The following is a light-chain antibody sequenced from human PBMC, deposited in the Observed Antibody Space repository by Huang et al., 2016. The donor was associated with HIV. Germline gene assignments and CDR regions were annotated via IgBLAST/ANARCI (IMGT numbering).Light chain of an antibody. CDR2: DAS. Sequence: EIVMTQSPGTLSVSPGERATLSCRASQSVRSNLAWYQQKPGQAPRLLINDASTRATGVPARCSGSGSERQFTLSISSLQSEDFAVYYCQQYDNWPPFTFGPGTKVDIK. J-gene: IGKJ3*01. CDR3: QQYDNWPPFT. V-gene: IGKV3-15*01. CDR1: QSVRSN.